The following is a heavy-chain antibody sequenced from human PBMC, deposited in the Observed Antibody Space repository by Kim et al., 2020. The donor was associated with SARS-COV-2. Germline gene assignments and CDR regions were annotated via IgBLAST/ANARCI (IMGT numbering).Heavy chain of an antibody. CDR2: VFDSGST. Sequence: SETLSLTCTVSGGSISYYYWSWIRQPPGKGLEWIGYVFDSGSTNYNPSLKSRVTISLDTSKKQFSLQLTSVTAADTAVYYCARGKYYYDGSGNPRFWYFDLWGLGTLVTVSS. V-gene: IGHV4-59*01. D-gene: IGHD3-22*01. CDR3: ARGKYYYDGSGNPRFWYFDL. J-gene: IGHJ2*01. CDR1: GGSISYYY.